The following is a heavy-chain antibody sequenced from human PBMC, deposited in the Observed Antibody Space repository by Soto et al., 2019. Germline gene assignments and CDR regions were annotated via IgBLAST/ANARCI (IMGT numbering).Heavy chain of an antibody. CDR3: ARDPSRISVAVDFYY. CDR2: ISAYNGNT. V-gene: IGHV1-18*01. D-gene: IGHD6-19*01. Sequence: QVQLVQSGAEAKKTGASVKVSCKASGYTFTNYGVTGVLQAPGQGLEWLGWISAYNGNTNYAQSLHGRVTMTTETSTSTAYMDMRSLRYDETAVYYCARDPSRISVAVDFYYWGQGPLVTVSS. J-gene: IGHJ4*02. CDR1: GYTFTNYG.